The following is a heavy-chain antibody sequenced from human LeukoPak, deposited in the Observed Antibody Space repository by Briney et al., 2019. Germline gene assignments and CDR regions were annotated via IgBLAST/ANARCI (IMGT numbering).Heavy chain of an antibody. CDR1: GGSISSGGYS. V-gene: IGHV4-30-2*01. J-gene: IGHJ6*02. CDR3: ASKHDYGRRYYYYYGMDV. CDR2: INHSGST. D-gene: IGHD4-17*01. Sequence: SQTLSLTCAVSGGSISSGGYSWSWIRQPPGKGLEWIGEINHSGSTNYNPSLKSRVTISVDTSKNQFSLKLSSVTAADTAVYYCASKHDYGRRYYYYYGMDVWGQGTTVTVSS.